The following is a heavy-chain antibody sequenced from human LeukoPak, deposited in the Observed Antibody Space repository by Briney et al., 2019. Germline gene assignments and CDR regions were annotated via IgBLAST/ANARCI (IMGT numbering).Heavy chain of an antibody. CDR3: ARVRGYYDSSGYLTNYFDY. CDR1: GFTFSSYW. J-gene: IGHJ4*02. Sequence: HPGGSLRLSCAASGFTFSSYWMSWVRQAPGKGLEWVANIKQDGSEKYYVDSVKGRFTISRDSAKNSLYLQMNSLRAEDTAVYYCARVRGYYDSSGYLTNYFDYWGQGTLVTVSS. D-gene: IGHD3-22*01. V-gene: IGHV3-7*01. CDR2: IKQDGSEK.